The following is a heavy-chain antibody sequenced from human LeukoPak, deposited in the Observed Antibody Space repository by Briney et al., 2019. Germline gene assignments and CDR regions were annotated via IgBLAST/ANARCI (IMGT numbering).Heavy chain of an antibody. CDR2: IIPIFGTA. CDR1: GGTFSSYA. J-gene: IGHJ3*02. V-gene: IGHV1-69*13. D-gene: IGHD1-26*01. Sequence: SVKVSCKASGGTFSSYAISWVRQAPGQGLEWMGGIIPIFGTANYAQKFQGRVTITADESTSTAYMELSSLRSEDTAVYYCARTQMIRGWELRSVAFDIWGQGTMVTVSS. CDR3: ARTQMIRGWELRSVAFDI.